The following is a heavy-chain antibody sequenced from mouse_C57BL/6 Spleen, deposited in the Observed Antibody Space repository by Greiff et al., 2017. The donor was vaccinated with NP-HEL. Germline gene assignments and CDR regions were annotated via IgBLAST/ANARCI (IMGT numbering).Heavy chain of an antibody. Sequence: VKLMESGAELVRPGASVTLSCKASGYTFTDYEMHWVKQTPVHGLEWIGAIDPETGGTAYNQKFKGKAILTADKSSSAAYMELRSLTSEDSAVYYCTRDNWDYWGQGTTLTVSS. V-gene: IGHV1-15*01. CDR3: TRDNWDY. D-gene: IGHD4-1*01. J-gene: IGHJ2*01. CDR2: IDPETGGT. CDR1: GYTFTDYE.